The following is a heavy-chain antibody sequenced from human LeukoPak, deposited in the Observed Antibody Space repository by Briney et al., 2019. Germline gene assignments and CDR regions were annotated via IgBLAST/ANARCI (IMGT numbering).Heavy chain of an antibody. CDR1: GGSISSSSYY. CDR3: ARGHDSGAFDI. Sequence: NASETLSLTCTVSGGSISSSSYYWGWIRQPPGKGLEWIGSIYYSGSTYYNPSLKSRVTISVDTSKNQFSLKLSSVTAADTAVYYCARGHDSGAFDIWGQGTMVTVSS. J-gene: IGHJ3*02. D-gene: IGHD5-12*01. V-gene: IGHV4-39*01. CDR2: IYYSGST.